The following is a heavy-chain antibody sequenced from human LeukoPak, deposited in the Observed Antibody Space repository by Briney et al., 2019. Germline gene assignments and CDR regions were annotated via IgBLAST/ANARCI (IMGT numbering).Heavy chain of an antibody. CDR2: IYYSGST. V-gene: IGHV4-39*07. CDR3: ARDLKMGYSSGRYSWGTGSSNDY. D-gene: IGHD6-19*01. Sequence: GSLRLSCADSGFTFRSYEMNRVRQAPGKGREWIGSIYYSGSTYYNPSLKSRVTISVDTSKNQFSLKLSSVTAADTAVYYCARDLKMGYSSGRYSWGTGSSNDYWGQGTLVTVSS. CDR1: GFTFRSYE. J-gene: IGHJ4*02.